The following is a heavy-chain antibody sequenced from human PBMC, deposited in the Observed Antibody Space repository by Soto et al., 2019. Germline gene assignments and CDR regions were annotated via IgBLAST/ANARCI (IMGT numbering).Heavy chain of an antibody. CDR3: ARSPIPTGTTLFYFDY. Sequence: QVQLVQSGAEVKKPGAAVKVSCKAAGYTFTGYFIHWVRQAPGQGLERMGTLDPSGGSTTYAQNFQGRLTMTRDTSTSTRYMELNSLRSDDTAVYYCARSPIPTGTTLFYFDYWGQGTVVTVSS. V-gene: IGHV1-46*01. D-gene: IGHD1-1*01. CDR2: LDPSGGST. CDR1: GYTFTGYF. J-gene: IGHJ4*02.